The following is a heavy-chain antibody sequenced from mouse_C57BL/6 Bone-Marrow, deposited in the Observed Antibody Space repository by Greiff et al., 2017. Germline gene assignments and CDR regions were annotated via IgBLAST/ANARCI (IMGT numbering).Heavy chain of an antibody. CDR3: ARESPYDYDASYYAMDY. V-gene: IGHV1-26*01. CDR1: GYTFTDYY. D-gene: IGHD2-4*01. CDR2: INPNNGGT. J-gene: IGHJ4*01. Sequence: VQLQQSGPELVKPGASVKISCKASGYTFTDYYMNWVKQSHGKSLEWIGDINPNNGGTSYNQKFKGKATLTVEKSSSTAYMELRSLTSEDSAVYYCARESPYDYDASYYAMDYWGQGTSVTVSS.